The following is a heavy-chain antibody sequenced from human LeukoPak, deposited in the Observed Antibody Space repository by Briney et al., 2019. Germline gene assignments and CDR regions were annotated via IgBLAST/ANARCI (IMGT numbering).Heavy chain of an antibody. Sequence: GRSLRLSCAASGFTFSSYGMHWARQAPGKGLEWVAVIWYDGSNKYYADSVKGRFTISRDNSKNTLYLQMNSLRAEDTAVYYCARAYGSGSYYNVFNWFDPWGQGTLVTVSS. D-gene: IGHD3-10*01. CDR1: GFTFSSYG. CDR2: IWYDGSNK. V-gene: IGHV3-33*01. J-gene: IGHJ5*02. CDR3: ARAYGSGSYYNVFNWFDP.